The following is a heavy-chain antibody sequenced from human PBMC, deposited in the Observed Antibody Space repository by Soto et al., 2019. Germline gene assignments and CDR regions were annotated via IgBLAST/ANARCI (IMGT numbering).Heavy chain of an antibody. CDR1: GGTFSSYT. CDR2: IIPILGIA. CDR3: ARGRYLGMGLAAAADY. V-gene: IGHV1-69*02. Sequence: QVQLVQSGAEVKKPGSSVKVSCKASGGTFSSYTISWLRQAPGQGLEWMGRIIPILGIANYAQKFQGRVTITADKSTSTAYMELSSLRSEDTAVYYCARGRYLGMGLAAAADYWGQGTLVTVSS. D-gene: IGHD6-13*01. J-gene: IGHJ4*02.